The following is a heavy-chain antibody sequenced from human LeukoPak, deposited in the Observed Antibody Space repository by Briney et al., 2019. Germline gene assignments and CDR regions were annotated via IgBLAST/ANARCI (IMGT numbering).Heavy chain of an antibody. CDR1: GGTFSSYA. J-gene: IGHJ4*02. CDR3: ARAPSRYSSSWEHAYFDY. CDR2: IIPIFGTA. Sequence: SVTVSCKASGGTFSSYAISWVRQAPGQGLEWMGGIIPIFGTANYAQKFQGRVTITTDESTSTAYMELSSLRSEDTAVYYCARAPSRYSSSWEHAYFDYWGQGTLVTVSS. V-gene: IGHV1-69*05. D-gene: IGHD6-13*01.